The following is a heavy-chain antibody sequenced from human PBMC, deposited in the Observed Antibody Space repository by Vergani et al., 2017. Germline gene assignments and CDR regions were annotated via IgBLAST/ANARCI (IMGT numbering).Heavy chain of an antibody. Sequence: EVQLVESGGGIVKPGGSLRLSCVASGFSFRNAWMNWVRRTPGKGLEWVGRIKSTFDRGTTDYAAAVKGRFTISRDDSKNTLFLQMNGLKTEDIGVYYCTTDPRYCGDGSCYCLRDHHYYAIDVWGQGTTVTVSS. CDR1: GFSFRNAW. V-gene: IGHV3-15*07. J-gene: IGHJ6*02. CDR2: IKSTFDRGTT. CDR3: TTDPRYCGDGSCYCLRDHHYYAIDV. D-gene: IGHD2-21*01.